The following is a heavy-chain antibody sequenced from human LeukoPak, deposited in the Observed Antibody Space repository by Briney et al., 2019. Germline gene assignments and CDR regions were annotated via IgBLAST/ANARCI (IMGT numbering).Heavy chain of an antibody. V-gene: IGHV1-2*02. CDR1: GYTFTGYY. D-gene: IGHD3-22*01. J-gene: IGHJ6*02. CDR3: ARDPYYYDSSGYYPIGMDV. CDR2: INPNSGGT. Sequence: ASVKVSCKASGYTFTGYYMHWVRQAPGQGLECMGWINPNSGGTNYAQKLQGRVTMTTDTSTSTAYMELRSLRSDDTAVYYCARDPYYYDSSGYYPIGMDVWGQGTTVTVSS.